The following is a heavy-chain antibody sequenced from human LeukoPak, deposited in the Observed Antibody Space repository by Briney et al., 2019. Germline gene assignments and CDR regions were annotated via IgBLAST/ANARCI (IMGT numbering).Heavy chain of an antibody. J-gene: IGHJ6*03. Sequence: SETLSLTCAVYGGSFSGYYWSWIRQPPGKGLEWIGEINHRGSTNYNPSLRSRVTISVDTSKNQFSLKLSSVTAADTAVYYCARGYSGYDSGYFYYYMDVWGKGTTVTISS. CDR1: GGSFSGYY. CDR2: INHRGST. V-gene: IGHV4-34*01. CDR3: ARGYSGYDSGYFYYYMDV. D-gene: IGHD5-12*01.